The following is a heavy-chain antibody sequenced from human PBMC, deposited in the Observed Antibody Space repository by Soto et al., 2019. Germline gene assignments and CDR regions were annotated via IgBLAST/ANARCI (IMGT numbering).Heavy chain of an antibody. CDR2: IWYDGSNK. CDR1: GFTFSSYG. D-gene: IGHD6-19*01. V-gene: IGHV3-33*01. Sequence: GGSLRLSCAASGFTFSSYGMHWVRQAPGKGLEWVAVIWYDGSNKYYADSVKGRFTIPRDNSKNTLYLQMNSLRAEDTAVYYCASSGWDDYYYYGMDVWGQGTTVTVSS. CDR3: ASSGWDDYYYYGMDV. J-gene: IGHJ6*02.